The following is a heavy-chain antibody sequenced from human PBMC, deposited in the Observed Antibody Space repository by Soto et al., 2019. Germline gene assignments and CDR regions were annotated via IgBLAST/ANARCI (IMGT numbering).Heavy chain of an antibody. J-gene: IGHJ4*02. V-gene: IGHV3-30-3*01. CDR1: GFAFSSYA. CDR2: ISYDGSNK. CDR3: ARGPSSLTRFDY. D-gene: IGHD2-2*01. Sequence: GSLRLSCAASGFAFSSYAMHWVRQAPGKGLEWVAVISYDGSNKNYAGSVKGRFTISRDNSKNTLYLQMNSLRTEDTAVYYCARGPSSLTRFDYWGQGTLVTVSS.